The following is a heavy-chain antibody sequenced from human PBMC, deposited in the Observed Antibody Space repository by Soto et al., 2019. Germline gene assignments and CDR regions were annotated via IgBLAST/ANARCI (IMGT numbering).Heavy chain of an antibody. CDR3: ARGREGSSGYYRY. Sequence: QVQLQESGPGLVKPSQTLSLTCTVSGGSISSGGYYWSWIRQHPGKGLEWIGYIYYSGSTYYNPSLKSRVTISVDTSKNQFSLKLSSVTAAVTAVYYCARGREGSSGYYRYWGQGTLVTVSS. CDR2: IYYSGST. J-gene: IGHJ4*02. D-gene: IGHD3-22*01. CDR1: GGSISSGGYY. V-gene: IGHV4-31*03.